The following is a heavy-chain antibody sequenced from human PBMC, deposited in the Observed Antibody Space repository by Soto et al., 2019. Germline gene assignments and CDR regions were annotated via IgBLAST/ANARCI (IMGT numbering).Heavy chain of an antibody. CDR3: ASERRYSSSWYPYYFDD. D-gene: IGHD6-13*01. V-gene: IGHV1-69*01. J-gene: IGHJ4*02. Sequence: QVQLVQSGAEVKKPGSSVKVSCKASGGTFSSYAISWVRQAPGQGLEWMGGIIPIFGTANYAQKFQGRVTITADESTSTAYMELSSLRSEDTAVYYCASERRYSSSWYPYYFDDWGQGTLVTVSS. CDR2: IIPIFGTA. CDR1: GGTFSSYA.